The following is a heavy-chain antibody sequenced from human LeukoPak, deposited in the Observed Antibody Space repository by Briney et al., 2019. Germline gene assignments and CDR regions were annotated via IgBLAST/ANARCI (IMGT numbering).Heavy chain of an antibody. CDR1: GYTFTARA. Sequence: ASVKVSCKASGYTFTARAMYWVRQAPGQGLEWMGRIKANSDDTNYAQKFQDRVTMTRDMSVSTAYMELRSLRSDDTAVYYCATDYTDTWTGFDYWGRGTLVTVSS. CDR3: ATDYTDTWTGFDY. J-gene: IGHJ4*02. V-gene: IGHV1-2*06. CDR2: IKANSDDT. D-gene: IGHD1-1*01.